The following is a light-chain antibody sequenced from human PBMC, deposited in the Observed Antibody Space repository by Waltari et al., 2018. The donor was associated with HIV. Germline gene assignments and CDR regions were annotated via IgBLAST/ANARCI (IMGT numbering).Light chain of an antibody. CDR3: QSFDNSLNGYV. J-gene: IGLJ1*01. Sequence: QSVLTQPPSMSGAPGQRVTIPCTGSSSNIRARFDVRWYQFLPGTAPNLLIYANSNRPSGFPDRFSGSKSGTSASLIIAGLQPEDEAEYYCQSFDNSLNGYVFGSGTTVVVL. V-gene: IGLV1-40*01. CDR1: SSNIRARFD. CDR2: ANS.